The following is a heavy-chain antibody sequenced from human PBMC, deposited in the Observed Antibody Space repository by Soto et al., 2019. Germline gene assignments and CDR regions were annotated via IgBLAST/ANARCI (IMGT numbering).Heavy chain of an antibody. D-gene: IGHD5-18*01. CDR2: IYYSGST. J-gene: IGHJ6*02. Sequence: QVQLQESGPGLVKPSQTLSLTCTVSGGSISSGGYYWSWIRQHPGKGLEWIGYIYYSGSTYYNPSPKSPFTISVDSSKNHFSLKLSSMTAADTAVYYCARDLGNTAMPALDYYYGMDVWGQGTTVTVSS. V-gene: IGHV4-31*01. CDR3: ARDLGNTAMPALDYYYGMDV. CDR1: GGSISSGGYY.